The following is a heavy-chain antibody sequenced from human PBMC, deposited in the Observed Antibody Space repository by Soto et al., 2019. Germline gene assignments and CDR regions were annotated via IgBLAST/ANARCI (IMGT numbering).Heavy chain of an antibody. V-gene: IGHV6-1*01. Sequence: SQTLSLTCAISGDSVSSNSAAWNWIRQSPSRGLEWLGRTYYRSKWYNDYAVSVKSRITIDPDTSKNQFSLQLNSVTPEDTAVYYCARGRSSQLGDYNWFAPWGQGTLVTVSS. D-gene: IGHD6-6*01. CDR3: ARGRSSQLGDYNWFAP. J-gene: IGHJ5*02. CDR2: TYYRSKWYN. CDR1: GDSVSSNSAA.